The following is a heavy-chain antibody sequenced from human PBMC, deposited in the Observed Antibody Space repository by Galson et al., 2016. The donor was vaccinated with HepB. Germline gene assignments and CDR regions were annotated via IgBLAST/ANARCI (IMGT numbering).Heavy chain of an antibody. CDR2: IKEDGSKS. CDR3: ARHGDEAGWNFHQ. D-gene: IGHD6-19*01. CDR1: GFTFSRFW. V-gene: IGHV3-7*03. J-gene: IGHJ1*01. Sequence: SLRLSCAASGFTFSRFWMNWVRQAPGKGLEWVASIKEDGSKSFYADSVKGRFTISRDSVENSLSLQMNSLRAEDTAVYYCARHGDEAGWNFHQWGQGTLVTVSS.